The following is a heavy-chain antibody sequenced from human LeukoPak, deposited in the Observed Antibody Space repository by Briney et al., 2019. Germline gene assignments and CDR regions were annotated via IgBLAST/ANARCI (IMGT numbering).Heavy chain of an antibody. D-gene: IGHD2-15*01. J-gene: IGHJ4*02. CDR2: MNPNSGNT. CDR3: ARASQGNLGSQLDY. Sequence: ASVKVSCKASGYTFTSYDINWVRQATGQGLEWMGWMNPNSGNTGYAQKFQGRVTMTRNTSISTAYMELSSLRSEDTAVYYCARASQGNLGSQLDYWGQGTLVTASS. CDR1: GYTFTSYD. V-gene: IGHV1-8*01.